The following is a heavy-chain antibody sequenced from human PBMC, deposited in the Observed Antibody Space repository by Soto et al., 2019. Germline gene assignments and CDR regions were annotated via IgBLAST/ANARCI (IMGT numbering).Heavy chain of an antibody. D-gene: IGHD3-3*01. Sequence: GGSLRLSCAASGFTFSSYWMSWVRQAPGKGLEWVANIKQDGSEKYYVDSVKGRFTISRDNAKNSLYLQMNSLRAEDTAVYYGARDPSRLHFTIFEDYWGQGTLVTVSS. J-gene: IGHJ4*02. V-gene: IGHV3-7*01. CDR1: GFTFSSYW. CDR3: ARDPSRLHFTIFEDY. CDR2: IKQDGSEK.